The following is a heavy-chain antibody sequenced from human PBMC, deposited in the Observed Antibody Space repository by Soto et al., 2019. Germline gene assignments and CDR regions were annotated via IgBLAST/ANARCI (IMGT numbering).Heavy chain of an antibody. J-gene: IGHJ6*02. CDR2: IIPILGTA. CDR1: GGTFSSYA. V-gene: IGHV1-69*01. CDR3: ARVRLEAAGPYYYGMDV. Sequence: QVQLVQSGAEVKKPGSSVKGSCKASGGTFSSYAISWVRQAPGQGLEWMGGIIPILGTANYAQKFQGRVTITADESTSTDYMELSSLRSEDTAVYYCARVRLEAAGPYYYGMDVWGQGPTVTVSS. D-gene: IGHD6-13*01.